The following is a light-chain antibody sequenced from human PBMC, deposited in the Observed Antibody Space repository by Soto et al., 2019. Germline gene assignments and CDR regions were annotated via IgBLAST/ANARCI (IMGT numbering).Light chain of an antibody. V-gene: IGKV3-20*01. CDR1: QSVSSY. CDR2: GAS. J-gene: IGKJ1*01. CDR3: QQYGSSYPWT. Sequence: EIVMTQSPATLSVSPGERVTLSCRASQSVSSYLAWYQQKPGQAPRLLIYGASSRATGIPDRFSGSGSGTDFTLTIRRLGPEDFAVYYCQQYGSSYPWTFGQGTKVDIK.